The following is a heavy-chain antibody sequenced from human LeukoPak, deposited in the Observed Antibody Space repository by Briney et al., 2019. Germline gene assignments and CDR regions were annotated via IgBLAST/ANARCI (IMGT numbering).Heavy chain of an antibody. Sequence: SETLSLTCIVSGGSISSYYWSWIRQPPGKGLEWIGYIYYSGSTNYNPSLKSRVTISVDTSKNQFSLKLSSVTAADTAVYYCARGQGSGVYYYYYYGMDVWGQGTTVTVSS. V-gene: IGHV4-59*01. D-gene: IGHD3-10*01. CDR3: ARGQGSGVYYYYYYGMDV. CDR1: GGSISSYY. J-gene: IGHJ6*02. CDR2: IYYSGST.